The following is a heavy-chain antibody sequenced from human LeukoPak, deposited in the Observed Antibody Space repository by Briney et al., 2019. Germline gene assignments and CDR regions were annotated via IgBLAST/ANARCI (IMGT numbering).Heavy chain of an antibody. CDR1: GYTFTSYD. J-gene: IGHJ4*02. CDR3: ARALRYSSGWPLSY. V-gene: IGHV1-8*01. CDR2: MNPNSGNT. Sequence: ASVKVSCKASGYTFTSYDINWVRQATGQGLEWMGWMNPNSGNTGYAQKFQGRVTMTRNTSISTAYMELSSLRSEDTAVYYCARALRYSSGWPLSYWGQGTLVTVSS. D-gene: IGHD6-19*01.